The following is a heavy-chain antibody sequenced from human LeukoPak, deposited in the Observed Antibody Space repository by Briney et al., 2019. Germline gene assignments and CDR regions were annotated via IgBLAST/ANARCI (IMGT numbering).Heavy chain of an antibody. CDR2: ISGSGGTT. D-gene: IGHD6-6*01. J-gene: IGHJ3*02. CDR1: GFTFSTYA. CDR3: AKDQPGIAARAFDI. Sequence: GGSLRLSCAASGFTFSTYAMSWVRQAPGKGLEWVSAISGSGGTTYYADSVKGRFTISRDNSKSTLFLQINSLRAEDTAVYYCAKDQPGIAARAFDIWGQGTMVTVSS. V-gene: IGHV3-23*01.